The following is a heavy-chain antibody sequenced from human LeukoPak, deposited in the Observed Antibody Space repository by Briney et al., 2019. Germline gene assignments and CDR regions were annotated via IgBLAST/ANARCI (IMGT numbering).Heavy chain of an antibody. CDR3: ARSAPLSAYYYDSSGYLFDY. D-gene: IGHD3-22*01. Sequence: GGSLRLSCAASGFTVSSNYMSWVRQAPGKGLEWVSVIYSGGSTYYADSVKGRFTISRDNSKNTLYLQMNSLRAEDTAVYYCARSAPLSAYYYDSSGYLFDYWGQGTLVTVSS. CDR1: GFTVSSNY. J-gene: IGHJ4*02. CDR2: IYSGGST. V-gene: IGHV3-53*01.